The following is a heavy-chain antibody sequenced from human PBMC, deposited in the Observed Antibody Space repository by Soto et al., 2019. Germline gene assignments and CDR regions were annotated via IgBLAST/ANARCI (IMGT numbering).Heavy chain of an antibody. V-gene: IGHV3-30*18. CDR3: ANVMVRGVLEIASYYYGMDV. CDR1: GFTFSSYG. CDR2: ISYAGSNK. J-gene: IGHJ6*02. Sequence: QVQLVESGGGVVQPGRSLRLSCAASGFTFSSYGMHWVRQAPGKGLECVAVISYAGSNKYYADSVKGRFTISRDNSKDTRYLQMNSLRAEDTAVYYCANVMVRGVLEIASYYYGMDVWGRGTTVTVSS. D-gene: IGHD3-10*01.